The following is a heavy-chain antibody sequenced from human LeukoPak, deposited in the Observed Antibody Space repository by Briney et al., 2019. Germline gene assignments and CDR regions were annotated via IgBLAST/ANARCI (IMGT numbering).Heavy chain of an antibody. J-gene: IGHJ2*01. CDR3: ARVPYSSSPYWYFDL. Sequence: GGSLRLSCAASGFTFSSYSMNWVRQAPGKGLEWVSSISSSSSYIYYADSVKGRFTISRDNAKNSLYLQMNSLRAEDTAVYYCARVPYSSSPYWYFDLWGRGTLVTVSS. CDR1: GFTFSSYS. CDR2: ISSSSSYI. V-gene: IGHV3-21*01. D-gene: IGHD6-6*01.